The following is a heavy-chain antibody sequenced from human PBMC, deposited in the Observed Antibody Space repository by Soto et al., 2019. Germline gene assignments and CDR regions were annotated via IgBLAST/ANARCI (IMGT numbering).Heavy chain of an antibody. D-gene: IGHD3-22*01. Sequence: PGGSLRLSCAASRLAISTYWMHWVRQAPGKGLVWVSRINSDGRSTTYADSVKGRFTVSRDNAKNTLYLQMNSLRAEDTAVYYCATSSYDSRYYFDYWGQGTLVTVSS. CDR3: ATSSYDSRYYFDY. CDR1: RLAISTYW. J-gene: IGHJ4*02. CDR2: INSDGRST. V-gene: IGHV3-74*01.